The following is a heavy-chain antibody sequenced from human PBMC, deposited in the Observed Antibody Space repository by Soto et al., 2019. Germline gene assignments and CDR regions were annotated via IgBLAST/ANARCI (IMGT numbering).Heavy chain of an antibody. CDR3: ARGIVTQTNYYYMDV. V-gene: IGHV3-66*01. Sequence: EVQLVESGGGLVQPGGFLRLSCAASGFTVSSNYMSWVRQAPGKGLEWVSVIYSGGSTYYADSVKGRFTISRDNSKNTLYLQMNSLRAEDTAVYYCARGIVTQTNYYYMDVWGKGTTVTVSS. CDR1: GFTVSSNY. CDR2: IYSGGST. J-gene: IGHJ6*03. D-gene: IGHD3-22*01.